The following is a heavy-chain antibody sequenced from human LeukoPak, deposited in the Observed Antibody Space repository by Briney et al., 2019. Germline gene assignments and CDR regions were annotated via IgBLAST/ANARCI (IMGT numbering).Heavy chain of an antibody. V-gene: IGHV1-8*01. J-gene: IGHJ4*02. CDR3: ARGIEAGYDY. Sequence: EWMGWMDPNSGQTDYAQNFQGRITMTRDTSIGTAYMELSSLESEDTAVYYCARGIEAGYDYWGQGTPVTVSS. D-gene: IGHD1-1*01. CDR2: MDPNSGQT.